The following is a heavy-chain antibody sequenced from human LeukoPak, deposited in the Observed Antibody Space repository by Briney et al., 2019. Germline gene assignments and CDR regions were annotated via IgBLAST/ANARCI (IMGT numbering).Heavy chain of an antibody. CDR1: GGSISSGGYY. V-gene: IGHV4-31*03. CDR2: IYYSGST. CDR3: ARARVAVAPIDY. Sequence: SQTLSLTCTVSGGSISSGGYYWSWIRQHPGKGLEWIGYIYYSGSTYYNPSLKSRVTISVDTSKNQFSLKLSSVTAADTAVYYCARARVAVAPIDYWGQGTLVTVSS. J-gene: IGHJ4*02. D-gene: IGHD6-19*01.